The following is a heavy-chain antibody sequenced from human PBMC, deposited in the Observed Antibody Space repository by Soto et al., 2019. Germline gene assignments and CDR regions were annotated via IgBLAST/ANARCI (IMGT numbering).Heavy chain of an antibody. CDR3: ATPPMATITYYYGMDV. Sequence: QVQLVQSGAEVKKPGSSVKVSCKASGGTFSSYAISWVRQAPGQGLEWMGGISPIFGTANYAQKFQGRVTITADEPTSTAYMELSSMRSEDTAVYYCATPPMATITYYYGMDVWGQGTTVTVSS. J-gene: IGHJ6*02. CDR2: ISPIFGTA. V-gene: IGHV1-69*12. CDR1: GGTFSSYA. D-gene: IGHD5-12*01.